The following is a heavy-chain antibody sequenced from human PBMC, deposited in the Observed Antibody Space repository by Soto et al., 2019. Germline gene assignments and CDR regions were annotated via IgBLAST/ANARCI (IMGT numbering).Heavy chain of an antibody. D-gene: IGHD3-10*01. CDR3: ARVPPWGNSAGDYYIQHYDS. Sequence: ASVNVSCKSSGFTFTSCSIHWRRRAPGQRPQWMGWINGGSGNTKYSQDFQGRVTFTRDTFATTAYLELSSLRSEDTAVYYCARVPPWGNSAGDYYIQHYDSWGQGTPVTVSS. CDR2: INGGSGNT. CDR1: GFTFTSCS. V-gene: IGHV1-3*01. J-gene: IGHJ4*02.